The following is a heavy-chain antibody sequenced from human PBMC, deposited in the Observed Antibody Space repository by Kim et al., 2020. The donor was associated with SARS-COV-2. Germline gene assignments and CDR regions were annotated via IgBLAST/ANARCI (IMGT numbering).Heavy chain of an antibody. CDR3: AREGGGMTTVVTPKNFSPFQH. D-gene: IGHD4-17*01. J-gene: IGHJ1*01. Sequence: SVKVSCKASGGTFSSYAISWVRQAPGQGLEWMGGIIPIFGTANYAQKFQGRVTITADESTSTAYMELSSLRSEDTAVYYCAREGGGMTTVVTPKNFSPFQHWGQGTLVTVSS. CDR1: GGTFSSYA. CDR2: IIPIFGTA. V-gene: IGHV1-69*13.